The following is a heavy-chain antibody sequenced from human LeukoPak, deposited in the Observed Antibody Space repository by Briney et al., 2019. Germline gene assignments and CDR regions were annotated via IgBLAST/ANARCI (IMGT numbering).Heavy chain of an antibody. CDR1: GFTFSSYG. Sequence: PGGSLRLSCAASGFTFSSYGMSWVRQAPEKGLEWVSAISGSGSSTYYADSVKGRFTISRDNSKNTLYLQMNSLRAEDTAVYYCAALIDYYDSSGYNPGDAFDIWGQGTMVTVSS. CDR3: AALIDYYDSSGYNPGDAFDI. CDR2: ISGSGSST. J-gene: IGHJ3*02. V-gene: IGHV3-23*01. D-gene: IGHD3-22*01.